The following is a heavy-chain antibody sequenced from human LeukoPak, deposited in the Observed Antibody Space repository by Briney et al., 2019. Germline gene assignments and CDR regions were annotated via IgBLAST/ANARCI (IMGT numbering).Heavy chain of an antibody. D-gene: IGHD3-22*01. J-gene: IGHJ6*03. CDR2: IYYSGST. Sequence: SETLSLTCTVSGGSISSSSYYWGWIRQPPGKGLEWIGSIYYSGSTYYNPSLKSRVTISVDTSKNQFSLKLSSVTAADTAVYYCARRAVVVTDLLGTFRYYHDYMDVWGKGTTVTVSS. CDR1: GGSISSSSYY. CDR3: ARRAVVVTDLLGTFRYYHDYMDV. V-gene: IGHV4-39*07.